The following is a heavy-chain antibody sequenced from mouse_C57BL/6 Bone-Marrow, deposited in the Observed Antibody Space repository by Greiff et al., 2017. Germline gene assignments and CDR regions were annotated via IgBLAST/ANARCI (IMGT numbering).Heavy chain of an antibody. CDR2: IYPGDGDT. J-gene: IGHJ1*03. CDR3: AQGVTTVVARSFDV. Sequence: QVQLKQSGPELVKPGASVKISCKASGYAFSSSWMNWVKQRPGKGLEWIGRIYPGDGDTNYNGKFKGKATLTADKSSSTAYMQLSSLTSEDSAVYFCAQGVTTVVARSFDVWGTGTTVTVSS. CDR1: GYAFSSSW. V-gene: IGHV1-82*01. D-gene: IGHD1-1*01.